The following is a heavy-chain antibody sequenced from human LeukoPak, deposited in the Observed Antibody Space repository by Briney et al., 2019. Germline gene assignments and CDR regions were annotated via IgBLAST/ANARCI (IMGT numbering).Heavy chain of an antibody. D-gene: IGHD3-22*01. CDR2: ISSSSSTI. CDR1: GFTFSSYS. Sequence: GGSLRLSCAASGFTFSSYSMNWVRQAPGKGLEWVSYISSSSSTIYYADSVKGRFTISRDNAKNSLYLQMNSLRAEDTAVYYCARDPYYDSSGYPDYWGQGTLVTVSS. CDR3: ARDPYYDSSGYPDY. V-gene: IGHV3-48*04. J-gene: IGHJ4*02.